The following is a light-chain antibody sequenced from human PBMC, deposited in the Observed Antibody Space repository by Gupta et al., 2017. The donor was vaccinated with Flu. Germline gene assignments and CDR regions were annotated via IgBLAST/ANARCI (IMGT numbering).Light chain of an antibody. CDR3: QSYDSNPSGSNYV. J-gene: IGLJ1*01. CDR2: GND. V-gene: IGLV1-40*01. Sequence: QSVLTQPPSVSGAPGQKITISCAGSSSNIGAGYVVHWYQQVQGTAPKLLVYGNDNRPSGVPDRFSGSKSGTSASLAITGLQAEDEADYYCQSYDSNPSGSNYVFGAGTKVTAL. CDR1: SSNIGAGYV.